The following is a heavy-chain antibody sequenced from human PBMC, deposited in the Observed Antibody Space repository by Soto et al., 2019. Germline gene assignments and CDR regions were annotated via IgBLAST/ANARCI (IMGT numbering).Heavy chain of an antibody. Sequence: VGSLRLSCAASGFTCSSYWMSWVRQAPGKGLEWVANIKQDGSEKYYVDPVKGRFTISRDNAKNSLYLQMNSLRAEDTAVYYCARDNSGYDFWSGYYYYYYMDVWGKGTTLTVSS. CDR1: GFTCSSYW. J-gene: IGHJ6*03. D-gene: IGHD3-3*01. CDR2: IKQDGSEK. CDR3: ARDNSGYDFWSGYYYYYYMDV. V-gene: IGHV3-7*01.